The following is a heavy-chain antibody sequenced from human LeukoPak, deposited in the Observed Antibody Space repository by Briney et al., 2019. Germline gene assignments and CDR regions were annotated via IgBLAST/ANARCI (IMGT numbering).Heavy chain of an antibody. CDR3: ARDLWNFYDDSGYNRDFDS. CDR2: IGTYGGDT. Sequence: GASVTVSCKATSRISWVRQAPGQGLEWMGWIGTYGGDTYYAQKFRGRTTVTTDTSTSTVYMELRNLRSDDTAVYYCARDLWNFYDDSGYNRDFDSWGQGTLVTVSS. CDR1: TSR. J-gene: IGHJ5*01. D-gene: IGHD3-22*01. V-gene: IGHV1-18*01.